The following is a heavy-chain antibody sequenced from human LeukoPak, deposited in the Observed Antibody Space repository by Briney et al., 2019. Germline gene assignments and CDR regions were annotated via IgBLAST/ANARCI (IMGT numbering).Heavy chain of an antibody. Sequence: GRSLRLSCAASGFTFSSYGMHWVRQAPGKGLEWVAVIWYDGSNKYYADSVKGRFTISRDNPKNTLYLQMNSLRAEDTAVYYCARGFGGDYEFDYWGQGTLVTVSS. J-gene: IGHJ4*02. CDR1: GFTFSSYG. V-gene: IGHV3-33*01. CDR3: ARGFGGDYEFDY. D-gene: IGHD4-17*01. CDR2: IWYDGSNK.